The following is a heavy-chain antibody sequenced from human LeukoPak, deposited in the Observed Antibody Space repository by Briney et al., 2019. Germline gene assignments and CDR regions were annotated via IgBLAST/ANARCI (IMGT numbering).Heavy chain of an antibody. D-gene: IGHD2-15*01. CDR2: INPNSGGT. V-gene: IGHV1-2*02. J-gene: IGHJ4*02. CDR1: GYTFTGYY. CDR3: ARVLRRGGGSCYGY. Sequence: ASVKVSCKASGYTFTGYYMHWVRQAPGQGLEWMRWINPNSGGTNYAQKFQGRVTMTRDTSISTAYMELSRLRSDDTAVYYCARVLRRGGGSCYGYWGQGTLVTVSS.